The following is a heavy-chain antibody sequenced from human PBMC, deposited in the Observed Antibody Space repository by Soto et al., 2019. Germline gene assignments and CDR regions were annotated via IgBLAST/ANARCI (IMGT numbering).Heavy chain of an antibody. V-gene: IGHV3-11*06. D-gene: IGHD2-21*02. J-gene: IGHJ6*02. CDR3: AREYVVTTHYYYGMDV. Sequence: GGSLRLSCAASGFTFSDYYMSWIRQAPGKGLEWVSYISSSSSYTNYADSVKGRFTISRDNAKNSLYLQMNSLRAEDTAVYYCAREYVVTTHYYYGMDVWGQGTTVTVSS. CDR2: ISSSSSYT. CDR1: GFTFSDYY.